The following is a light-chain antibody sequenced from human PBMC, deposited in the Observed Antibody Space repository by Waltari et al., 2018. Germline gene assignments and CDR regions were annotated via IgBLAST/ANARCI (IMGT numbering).Light chain of an antibody. CDR1: GSDVGGYNY. V-gene: IGLV2-14*03. Sequence: QSALTQPASVSGSPGQSITISCSGTGSDVGGYNYVSWYQQHPGKAPKVIIYDVTNRPSGVSDRFSGSKSGNTASLTISGLQAEDEADYYCSSYTTTRVMFGGGTKVT. CDR2: DVT. J-gene: IGLJ3*02. CDR3: SSYTTTRVM.